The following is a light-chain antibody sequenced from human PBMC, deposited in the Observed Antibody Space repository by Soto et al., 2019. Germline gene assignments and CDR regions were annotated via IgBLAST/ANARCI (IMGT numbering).Light chain of an antibody. CDR3: QQYNSYSPT. Sequence: DIQMTQSPSSLSAPVGDTVTITCRASQSVSTWLAWYQQRAGKAPKLLIYDASSLESGVPSRFRGFGSGTELTLTISSLQPEDSATYYCQQYNSYSPTFGQGTKVEV. J-gene: IGKJ1*01. CDR1: QSVSTW. V-gene: IGKV1-5*01. CDR2: DAS.